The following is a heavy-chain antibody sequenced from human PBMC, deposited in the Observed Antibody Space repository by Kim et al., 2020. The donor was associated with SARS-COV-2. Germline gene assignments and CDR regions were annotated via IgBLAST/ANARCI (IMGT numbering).Heavy chain of an antibody. J-gene: IGHJ4*02. CDR1: GGSVSSDDYY. CDR3: ARGGTGTMSGMDS. D-gene: IGHD4-17*01. Sequence: SETLSLTCTVAGGSVSSDDYYWSWIRQPPGKGLVWIGHIYSSGSTYYNPSLKSRSTISIDTSKNQFSLRLSSVTAADTAVYYCARGGTGTMSGMDSWGQGALVSVSS. V-gene: IGHV4-30-4*01. CDR2: IYSSGST.